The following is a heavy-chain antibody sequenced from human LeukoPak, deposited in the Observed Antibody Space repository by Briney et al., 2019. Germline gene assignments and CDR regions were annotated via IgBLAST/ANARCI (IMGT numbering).Heavy chain of an antibody. D-gene: IGHD6-13*01. Sequence: GRSLRLSCAASGFTFSIYAMHGVRRAPGRGLEWVAVISYDGSNKYYTDSVKGRFTISRDNSKNTLHLQMNSLRAEDTAVYYCGSGSSSQFDYWGQGTLVTVSS. J-gene: IGHJ4*02. V-gene: IGHV3-30*04. CDR1: GFTFSIYA. CDR2: ISYDGSNK. CDR3: GSGSSSQFDY.